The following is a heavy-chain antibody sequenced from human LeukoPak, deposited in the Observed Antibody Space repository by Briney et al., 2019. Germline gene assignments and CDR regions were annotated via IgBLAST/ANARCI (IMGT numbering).Heavy chain of an antibody. J-gene: IGHJ5*02. D-gene: IGHD3-16*02. V-gene: IGHV4-4*02. Sequence: SETLSLTCAVSGGSLSSSNWWSWVRQPPGKGLEWIGEIYHSGSTNYNPSLKSRVTISVDKSKNQFSLKLSSVTAADTAVYYCARVLYDYVWGSYRPPLTWGQGTLVTVSS. CDR2: IYHSGST. CDR3: ARVLYDYVWGSYRPPLT. CDR1: GGSLSSSNW.